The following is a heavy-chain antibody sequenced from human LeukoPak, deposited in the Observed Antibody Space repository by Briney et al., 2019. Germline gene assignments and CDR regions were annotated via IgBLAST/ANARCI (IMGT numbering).Heavy chain of an antibody. Sequence: PGGSLRLSCAASGFTFISYSMNWIRQPTGKGLEWIGYIYYSGSTNYNPSLKSRVTISIDTSKNQLSLKLSSVTAADTAVYYCARGSQWLVFDYWGQGSLVTVSS. CDR1: GFTFISYS. CDR2: IYYSGST. V-gene: IGHV4-59*01. CDR3: ARGSQWLVFDY. J-gene: IGHJ4*02. D-gene: IGHD6-19*01.